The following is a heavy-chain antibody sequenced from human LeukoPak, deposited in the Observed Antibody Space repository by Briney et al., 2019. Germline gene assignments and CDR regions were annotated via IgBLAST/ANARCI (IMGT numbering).Heavy chain of an antibody. CDR1: GFTFSSYV. J-gene: IGHJ4*02. CDR3: ARQLERAIDY. D-gene: IGHD1-1*01. V-gene: IGHV3-48*03. Sequence: GGSLRLSCAASGFTFSSYVMHWVRQAPGKGLEWVSYISSSGSTIYYADSVKGRFTISRDNAKNSLYLQMNSLRAEDTAVYYCARQLERAIDYWGQGTLVTVSS. CDR2: ISSSGSTI.